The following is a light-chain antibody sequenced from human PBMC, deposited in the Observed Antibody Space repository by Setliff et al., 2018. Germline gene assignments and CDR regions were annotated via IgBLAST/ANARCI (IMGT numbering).Light chain of an antibody. J-gene: IGLJ3*02. CDR3: AAWDDSLNGQV. Sequence: QAVLTQPPSASGTPGQRVTISCSGSGSNIGSNTVNWYQQLPGTAPKLLIYSNNQRPSGVPDRFSGSKSGTSASLAISGLQSEDEADYYCAAWDDSLNGQVFGGGT. CDR1: GSNIGSNT. V-gene: IGLV1-44*01. CDR2: SNN.